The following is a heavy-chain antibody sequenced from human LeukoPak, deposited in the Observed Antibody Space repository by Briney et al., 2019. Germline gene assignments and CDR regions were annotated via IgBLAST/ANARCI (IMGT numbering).Heavy chain of an antibody. D-gene: IGHD3-22*01. V-gene: IGHV5-51*01. J-gene: IGHJ4*02. CDR1: GYSFTSYW. CDR3: ARHRTYYYDSSVFWFDY. Sequence: GESLKISCKGSGYSFTSYWIGWVRQMPGKGLEWMGIIYPGDSDTRYSPSFQGQVTISADKSISTAYLQWSSLKASDTAMYYCARHRTYYYDSSVFWFDYGGQEPRVPVPS. CDR2: IYPGDSDT.